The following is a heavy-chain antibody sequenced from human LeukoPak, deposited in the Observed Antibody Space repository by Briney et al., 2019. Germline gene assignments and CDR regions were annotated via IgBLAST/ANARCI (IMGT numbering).Heavy chain of an antibody. Sequence: SETLSLTCAVSGYSISSGYYWGWIRQPPGKGLEWIGYIYYSGSTNYNPSLKSRVTISVDTSKNQFSLKLSSVTAADTAVYYCARDSYGFDYWGQGTLVTVSS. V-gene: IGHV4-61*01. J-gene: IGHJ4*02. CDR1: GYSISSGYY. D-gene: IGHD5-18*01. CDR2: IYYSGST. CDR3: ARDSYGFDY.